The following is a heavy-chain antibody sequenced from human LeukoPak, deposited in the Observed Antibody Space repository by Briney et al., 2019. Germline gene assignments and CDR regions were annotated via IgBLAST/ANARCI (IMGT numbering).Heavy chain of an antibody. Sequence: GGSLRLSCAASGFTFSSYAMSWVRQAPGKGLEWVSAISGSGGSTYYADSVKGRFTISRDNSKNTRYLQMNSLRAEDRAVYYCAKDTVLRFLEWLYWFDPWGQGTLVTVSS. D-gene: IGHD3-3*01. CDR3: AKDTVLRFLEWLYWFDP. CDR1: GFTFSSYA. V-gene: IGHV3-23*01. J-gene: IGHJ5*02. CDR2: ISGSGGST.